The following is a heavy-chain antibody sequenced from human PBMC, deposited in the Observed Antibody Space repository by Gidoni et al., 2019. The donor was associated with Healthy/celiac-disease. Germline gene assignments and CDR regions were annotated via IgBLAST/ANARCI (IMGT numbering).Heavy chain of an antibody. Sequence: QVQLVESGGGVVQPGRSLRLSCAASGFTFSSYAMHWVRQAPGKGLEWVAVISYDGSNKYYADSVKGRFTISRDNSKNTLYLQMNSLRAEDTAVYYCARDITMIVVVITGTFDYWGQGTLVTVSS. J-gene: IGHJ4*02. CDR1: GFTFSSYA. D-gene: IGHD3-22*01. CDR3: ARDITMIVVVITGTFDY. V-gene: IGHV3-30-3*01. CDR2: ISYDGSNK.